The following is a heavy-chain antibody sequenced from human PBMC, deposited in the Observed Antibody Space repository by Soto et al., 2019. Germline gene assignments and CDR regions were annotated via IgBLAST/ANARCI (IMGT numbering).Heavy chain of an antibody. CDR2: VSAGGDMT. CDR3: ARGDRGGSGSPASYYYSGVDV. CDR1: GFTFSSYA. Sequence: DVHLLESGGHLVQPGGSLRLSCAASGFTFSSYAMSWVRQAPGKGLEWVSSVSAGGDMTYYSDSVKGRFTISRDSSNNVLFLQMTSLRIEDTALYYCARGDRGGSGSPASYYYSGVDVWVQGTTVTGS. J-gene: IGHJ6*02. V-gene: IGHV3-23*01. D-gene: IGHD2-15*01.